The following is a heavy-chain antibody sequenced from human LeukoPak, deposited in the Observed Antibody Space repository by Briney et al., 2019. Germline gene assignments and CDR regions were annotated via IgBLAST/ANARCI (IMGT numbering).Heavy chain of an antibody. J-gene: IGHJ3*02. CDR2: VSGSSGHK. Sequence: GGPLVLSLVASGFPFSTLPMGLVRPAPGKGLEWVSGVSGSSGHKFYADSAKGRVTISRDNSKKTLYLQMSSLRADYTAVYYCAKGGASVTDAPHGDVVTTTLDGFDIWGHGTMVTVST. V-gene: IGHV3-23*01. CDR3: AKGGASVTDAPHGDVVTTTLDGFDI. CDR1: GFPFSTLP. D-gene: IGHD4-17*01.